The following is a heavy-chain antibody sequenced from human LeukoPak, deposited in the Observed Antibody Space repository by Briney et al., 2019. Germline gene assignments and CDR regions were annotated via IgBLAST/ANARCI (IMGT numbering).Heavy chain of an antibody. CDR1: GFTFSTYR. Sequence: PGGSLRLSCAASGFTFSTYRMNWVRQAPGKGLEWVSLVSSSSTYIFYADSVKGRFTIARDTAKNSLYLQMNTLRAADTAVDYCARDDSPYAFHIWGQGTMVTVSS. V-gene: IGHV3-21*01. D-gene: IGHD5-18*01. CDR3: ARDDSPYAFHI. J-gene: IGHJ3*02. CDR2: VSSSSTYI.